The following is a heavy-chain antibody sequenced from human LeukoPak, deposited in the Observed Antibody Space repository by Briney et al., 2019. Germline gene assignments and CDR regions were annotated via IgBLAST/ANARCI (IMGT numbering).Heavy chain of an antibody. Sequence: GGSLRLSCAASGFTFSSYGMHWVRQAPGKGLEWVAVISYETSNKYYGDSVKGRFTISRDNSKNTLYLQMNSLRAEDTAVYYCAIFILGYCSGGSCYRDAFDAFDIWGQGTMVTVSS. V-gene: IGHV3-30*03. CDR1: GFTFSSYG. CDR3: AIFILGYCSGGSCYRDAFDAFDI. J-gene: IGHJ3*02. CDR2: ISYETSNK. D-gene: IGHD2-15*01.